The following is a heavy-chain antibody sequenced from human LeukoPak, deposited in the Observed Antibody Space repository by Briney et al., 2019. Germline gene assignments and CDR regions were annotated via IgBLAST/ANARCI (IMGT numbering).Heavy chain of an antibody. CDR2: IIAYNGNT. J-gene: IGHJ3*02. Sequence: ASVKVSCKASGYTFTSYGITCVRHATGQGLEWIVWIIAYNGNTNYAQKLPGRVTMTTDTSTSTAYMEPRRLTSDTTAVYYCARGDYYYSSGIQGDAFDIWGQGTMVTVSS. CDR1: GYTFTSYG. D-gene: IGHD3-22*01. V-gene: IGHV1-18*01. CDR3: ARGDYYYSSGIQGDAFDI.